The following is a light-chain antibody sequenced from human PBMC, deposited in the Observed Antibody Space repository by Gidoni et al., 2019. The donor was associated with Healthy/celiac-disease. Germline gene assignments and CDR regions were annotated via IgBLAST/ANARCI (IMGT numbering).Light chain of an antibody. J-gene: IGKJ2*01. CDR1: QSISSW. CDR3: QQYNSYLST. CDR2: KAS. V-gene: IGKV1-5*03. Sequence: DIQMTQSPSTLSASVGDRVTITCRASQSISSWLAWYQQKPGKAPKLLIYKASSLESGVPSRFSGSGSGTEFTLTISSLQPDDFATYYCQQYNSYLSTFXXXTKLEIK.